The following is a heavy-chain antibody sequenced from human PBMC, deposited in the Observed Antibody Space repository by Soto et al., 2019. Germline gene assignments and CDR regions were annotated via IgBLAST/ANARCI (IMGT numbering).Heavy chain of an antibody. Sequence: SETLSLTCAVYGGSFSGYDWRWIRQPPGKGLEWIGEINHSGSTNYNPSLKSRVTISVDTSKNQFSLKLSSVTAADTAVYYCATFSSWPQNWFDPWGQGTLVTVSS. CDR1: GGSFSGYD. V-gene: IGHV4-34*01. D-gene: IGHD6-13*01. CDR3: ATFSSWPQNWFDP. CDR2: INHSGST. J-gene: IGHJ5*02.